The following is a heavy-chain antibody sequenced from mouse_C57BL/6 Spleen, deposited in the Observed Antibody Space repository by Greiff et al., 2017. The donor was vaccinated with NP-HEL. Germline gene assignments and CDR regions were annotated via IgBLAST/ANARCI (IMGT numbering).Heavy chain of an antibody. D-gene: IGHD1-1*01. V-gene: IGHV1-55*01. CDR1: GYTFTSYW. CDR3: ARRGIYYGSSLYYAMDY. J-gene: IGHJ4*01. CDR2: IYPGSGST. Sequence: QVQLQQPGAELVKPGASVKMSCKASGYTFTSYWITWVKQRPGQGLEWIGDIYPGSGSTNYNEKFKSKATLTVDTSSSTAYMQLSSLTSEDSAVYYCARRGIYYGSSLYYAMDYWGQGTSVTVSS.